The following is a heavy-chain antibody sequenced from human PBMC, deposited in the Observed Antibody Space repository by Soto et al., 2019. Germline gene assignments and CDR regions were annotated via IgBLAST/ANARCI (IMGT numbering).Heavy chain of an antibody. V-gene: IGHV3-7*04. CDR1: GFTFSSYW. Sequence: PGGSLRLSCAASGFTFSSYWMSWVRQAPGKGLEWVANIKQDGSQKDYVDSVKGRFTISRDNAKNSLYLQMNSLRAEDTAVYYCARVFSGSWYVDTNWFDPWGQGTLVTVSS. D-gene: IGHD6-13*01. CDR3: ARVFSGSWYVDTNWFDP. CDR2: IKQDGSQK. J-gene: IGHJ5*02.